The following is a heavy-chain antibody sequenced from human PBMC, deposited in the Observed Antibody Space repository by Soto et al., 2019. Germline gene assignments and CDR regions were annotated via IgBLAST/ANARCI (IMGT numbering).Heavy chain of an antibody. CDR3: AREVRLLTYYYGMDV. CDR1: GFSLSTSGMY. CDR2: IDWDDDK. D-gene: IGHD2-15*01. Sequence: SGPTLVNPTQTLTLTCTFSGFSLSTSGMYVSWIRQPPGKALEWLALIDWDDDKYYSTSLKTRLTISKDTSKNQVVLTMTNMDPVDTATYYCAREVRLLTYYYGMDVWGQGTTVTVSS. J-gene: IGHJ6*02. V-gene: IGHV2-70*01.